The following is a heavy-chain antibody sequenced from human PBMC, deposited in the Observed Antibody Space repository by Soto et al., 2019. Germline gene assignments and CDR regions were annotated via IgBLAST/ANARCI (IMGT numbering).Heavy chain of an antibody. D-gene: IGHD4-17*01. Sequence: GGSLGLSCAASGFTFSSYGMHWVRQAPGKGLEWVAVISYDGSNKYYADSVKGRFTISRDNSKNTLYLQMNSLRAEDTAVYYCAKPTYGDYEFNYWGQGTLVTVSS. CDR3: AKPTYGDYEFNY. CDR1: GFTFSSYG. V-gene: IGHV3-30*18. CDR2: ISYDGSNK. J-gene: IGHJ4*02.